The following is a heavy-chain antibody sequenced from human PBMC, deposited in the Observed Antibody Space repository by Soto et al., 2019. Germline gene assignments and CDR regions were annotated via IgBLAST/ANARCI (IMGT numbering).Heavy chain of an antibody. J-gene: IGHJ5*02. CDR1: GFTFSSYW. D-gene: IGHD6-6*01. V-gene: IGHV3-7*03. CDR3: ATDVIAARPFWFDP. Sequence: AGSLRLSCAASGFTFSSYWMSWVRQAPGKGLEWVANIKQDGSEKYYVDSVKGRFTISRDNAKNSLYLQMNSLRAEDTAVYYCATDVIAARPFWFDPWGQGTLVTVSS. CDR2: IKQDGSEK.